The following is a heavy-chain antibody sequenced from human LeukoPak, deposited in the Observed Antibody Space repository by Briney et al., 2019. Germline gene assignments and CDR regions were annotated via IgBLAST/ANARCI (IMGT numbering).Heavy chain of an antibody. Sequence: PSETLSLTCTVSGGSISSGGYYRSWIRQHPGKGLEWIGYIYYSGSTYYNPSLKSRVTISVDTSKNQFSLKLSSVTAADTAVYYCARAQYYYDSSGYPMDHFDYWGQGTLVTVSS. CDR2: IYYSGST. J-gene: IGHJ4*02. D-gene: IGHD3-22*01. CDR3: ARAQYYYDSSGYPMDHFDY. V-gene: IGHV4-31*03. CDR1: GGSISSGGYY.